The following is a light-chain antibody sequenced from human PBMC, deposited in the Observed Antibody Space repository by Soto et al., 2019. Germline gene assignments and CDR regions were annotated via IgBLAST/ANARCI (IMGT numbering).Light chain of an antibody. V-gene: IGLV1-40*01. CDR3: QSFDNSLSGFYV. CDR1: DSNIGAGYD. J-gene: IGLJ1*01. CDR2: GNT. Sequence: QSVLTQTPSVSGAPGKTITISCTGTDSNIGAGYDVHWYQHLPGRAPKLLIFGNTHRPSGVPDRFSGSKSGTSASLAITGLQPEDEADYYSQSFDNSLSGFYVFGSGTKLTVL.